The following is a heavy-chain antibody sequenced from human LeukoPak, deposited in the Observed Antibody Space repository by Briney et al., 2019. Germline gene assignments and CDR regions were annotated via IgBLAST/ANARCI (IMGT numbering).Heavy chain of an antibody. CDR1: GFTFSDYY. J-gene: IGHJ5*02. Sequence: NPGGSLRLSCAASGFTFSDYYMSWIRQAPGKELEWVSYISSSGSTTYYADSVKGRFTISRDNAKNSLYLQMNSLRAEDTAVYYCASSSGDYGDYNWFDPWGQGTLVTVSS. V-gene: IGHV3-11*01. CDR3: ASSSGDYGDYNWFDP. D-gene: IGHD4-17*01. CDR2: ISSSGSTT.